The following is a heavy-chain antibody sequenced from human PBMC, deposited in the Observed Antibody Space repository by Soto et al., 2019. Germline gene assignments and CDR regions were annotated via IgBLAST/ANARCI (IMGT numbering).Heavy chain of an antibody. Sequence: EVQLVESGGGLVQPGGSLRLSCAASGFSFSSSWMHWVRQVPGKGLMWVSRINSDGSSTTYADSVKGRFTISRDNAKNTLYLQMNSLGADDTAVYYCARGIEAVVSWFDPWGQGTLVSVSA. CDR2: INSDGSST. V-gene: IGHV3-74*01. CDR1: GFSFSSSW. D-gene: IGHD6-19*01. J-gene: IGHJ5*02. CDR3: ARGIEAVVSWFDP.